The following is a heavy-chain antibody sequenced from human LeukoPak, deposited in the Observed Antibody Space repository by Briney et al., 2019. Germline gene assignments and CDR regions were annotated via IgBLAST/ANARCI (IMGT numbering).Heavy chain of an antibody. D-gene: IGHD3-3*01. V-gene: IGHV3-48*01. Sequence: PGGSLRLSCAASGFAFSSYGMNWVRQAPGKGLEWISHISNSSATIYNADSVKGRFTISRDNAKNSVYLQMNSLRAEDTAVYYCARGVQEGFLEWVGDYWGQGTLVTVSS. J-gene: IGHJ4*02. CDR1: GFAFSSYG. CDR2: ISNSSATI. CDR3: ARGVQEGFLEWVGDY.